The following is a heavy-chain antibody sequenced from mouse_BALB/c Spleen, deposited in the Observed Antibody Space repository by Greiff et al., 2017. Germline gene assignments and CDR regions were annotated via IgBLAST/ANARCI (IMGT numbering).Heavy chain of an antibody. J-gene: IGHJ3*01. Sequence: QVQLQQSGAELVKPGASVKLSCKASGYTFTEYIIHWVKQRSGQGLEWIGWFYPGSGSIKYNEKFKDKATLTADKSSSTVYMELSRLTSEDSAVYFCARHARDYYGSSRAWFAYWGQGTLVTVSA. CDR2: FYPGSGSI. CDR1: GYTFTEYI. D-gene: IGHD1-1*01. CDR3: ARHARDYYGSSRAWFAY. V-gene: IGHV1-62-2*01.